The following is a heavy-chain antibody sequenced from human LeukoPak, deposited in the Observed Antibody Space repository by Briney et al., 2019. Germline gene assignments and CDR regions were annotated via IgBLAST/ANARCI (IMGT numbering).Heavy chain of an antibody. D-gene: IGHD3-22*01. V-gene: IGHV1-46*01. J-gene: IGHJ4*02. CDR3: AKGHYYDSYGQYSYPEY. CDR2: INPSGGST. CDR1: GYTFTSYY. Sequence: ASVKVSCTASGYTFTSYYMHWVRQAPGQGLEWMGIINPSGGSTSYAQKFQGRVTMTRDTSTSTVYMELSSLRPEDTALYYCAKGHYYDSYGQYSYPEYWGQGTLVTVSS.